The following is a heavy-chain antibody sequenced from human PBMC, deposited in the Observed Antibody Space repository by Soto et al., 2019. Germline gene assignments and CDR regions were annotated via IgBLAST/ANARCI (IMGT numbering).Heavy chain of an antibody. V-gene: IGHV3-7*03. CDR2: IGEGGSEK. CDR1: GFTFSTYW. D-gene: IGHD2-15*01. CDR3: ARGSGGHNYYYGMDV. Sequence: PGGSLRLSCTASGFTFSTYWMSWVRQAPGMGLEWVANIGEGGSEKYYVDSVKGRFTISRDNAKNSLYLQMNSLRADDTAVYYCARGSGGHNYYYGMDVWGQGTTVTVSS. J-gene: IGHJ6*02.